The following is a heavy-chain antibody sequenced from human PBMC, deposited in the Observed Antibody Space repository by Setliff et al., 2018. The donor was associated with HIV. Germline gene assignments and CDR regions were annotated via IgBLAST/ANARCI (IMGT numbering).Heavy chain of an antibody. CDR1: GHTFTNYD. CDR2: MNPNSGVS. J-gene: IGHJ6*03. CDR3: ARVQTMAVAGTQYYYMDV. D-gene: IGHD6-19*01. Sequence: ASVKVSCKPSGHTFTNYDIHWMRRATGQGLEWMGWMNPNSGVSGYALKFHDRVTMTRDTSITTAYMELSSLTSEDTAVYYCARVQTMAVAGTQYYYMDVWGKGTTVTVSS. V-gene: IGHV1-8*01.